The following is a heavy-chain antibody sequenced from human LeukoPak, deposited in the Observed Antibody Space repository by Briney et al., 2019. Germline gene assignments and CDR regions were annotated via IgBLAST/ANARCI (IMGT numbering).Heavy chain of an antibody. D-gene: IGHD4/OR15-4a*01. CDR2: INGNGDST. Sequence: PGGSLRLSCAASGFTFSNYAMNWVRQAPGKGLEWVSAINGNGDSTYYADSVKGRFTISRDNSKNTLYRQVNSLRAEDTAVYYCAKGPLTRFDYWGQGTLVTVSS. CDR3: AKGPLTRFDY. V-gene: IGHV3-23*01. J-gene: IGHJ4*02. CDR1: GFTFSNYA.